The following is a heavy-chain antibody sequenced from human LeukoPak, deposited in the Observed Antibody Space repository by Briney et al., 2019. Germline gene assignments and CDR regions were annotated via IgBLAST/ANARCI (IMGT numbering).Heavy chain of an antibody. D-gene: IGHD1-1*01. J-gene: IGHJ4*02. V-gene: IGHV4-34*01. CDR3: AREQTGTITH. Sequence: SETLSLTCAVYGGSFSGYYWSWIRQPPGKGLEWIGEINHSGSTNYNPSLKSRVTISVDTSKNQFSLKLTSVTAADTAVSYCAREQTGTITHWGQGTLVTVSS. CDR1: GGSFSGYY. CDR2: INHSGST.